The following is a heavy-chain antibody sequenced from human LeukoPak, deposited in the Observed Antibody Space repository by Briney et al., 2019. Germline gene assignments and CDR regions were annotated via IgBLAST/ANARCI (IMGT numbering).Heavy chain of an antibody. CDR2: ISYDGSNK. D-gene: IGHD2-2*01. J-gene: IGHJ6*02. CDR1: GFTFSSYG. CDR3: ARPALQFYYYYGMDV. Sequence: PGGSLRLSCAASGFTFSSYGMHWVRQAPGKGLEWVAVISYDGSNKYYADSVKGRFTISRDNSKNTLYLQMYSLRAEDTAVYYCARPALQFYYYYGMDVWGQGTTVTVSS. V-gene: IGHV3-30*03.